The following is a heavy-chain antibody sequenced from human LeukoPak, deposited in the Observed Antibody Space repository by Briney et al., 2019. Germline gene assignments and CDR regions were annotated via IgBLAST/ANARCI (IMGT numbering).Heavy chain of an antibody. CDR3: ARDRLGYCSGGSCLGWFDP. CDR1: GGSFSGYY. CDR2: INHSGSI. J-gene: IGHJ5*02. Sequence: PSETLSLTCAVYGGSFSGYYWSWIRQPPGKGLEWIGEINHSGSINYNPSLKSRVTISVDTSKNQFSLKLSSVTAADTAVYYCARDRLGYCSGGSCLGWFDPRGQGTLVTVSS. V-gene: IGHV4-34*01. D-gene: IGHD2-15*01.